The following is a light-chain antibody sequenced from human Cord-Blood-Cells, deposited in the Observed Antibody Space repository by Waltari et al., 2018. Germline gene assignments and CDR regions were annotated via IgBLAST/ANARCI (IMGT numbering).Light chain of an antibody. V-gene: IGLV2-14*01. CDR3: SSYTSSSTLEV. J-gene: IGLJ3*02. CDR1: SSDVGGYTY. CDR2: DVS. Sequence: QSALTQPASMSGSPGKSITISCTGTSSDVGGYTYASWYQQHPGKAPKLMIYDVSNRPSGVSNRFSGSKSGNTASLTISGLQAEDEADYYCSSYTSSSTLEVFGGGTKLTVL.